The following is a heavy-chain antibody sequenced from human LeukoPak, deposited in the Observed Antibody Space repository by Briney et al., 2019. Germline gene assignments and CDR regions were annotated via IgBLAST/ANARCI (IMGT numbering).Heavy chain of an antibody. V-gene: IGHV3-23*01. CDR3: AKTKAYYYDSSGYLHY. CDR2: ISGSGGST. D-gene: IGHD3-22*01. J-gene: IGHJ4*02. CDR1: GFTFSSYA. Sequence: GGSLRLSCAASGFTFSSYAMSWVRQAPGKGLEWVSAISGSGGSTYYADSVKGRFTISRGNSKNTLYLQMNSLRAEDTAVYYCAKTKAYYYDSSGYLHYWGQGTLVTVSS.